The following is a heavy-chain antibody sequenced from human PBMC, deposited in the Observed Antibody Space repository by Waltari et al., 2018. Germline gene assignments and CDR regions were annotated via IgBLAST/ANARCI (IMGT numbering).Heavy chain of an antibody. V-gene: IGHV4-4*09. J-gene: IGHJ4*02. CDR3: ARGQGY. CDR1: GGSINNHF. CDR2: IHSTGST. Sequence: QVELQESGPALVKPSETLSLTCTVSGGSINNHFWSWIRQSPGKGLEWIGYIHSTGSTNYNPSLKSRVSISLDTSKNQFSLELSSLTADDTAVYYCARGQGYWGQGTLVTVSS.